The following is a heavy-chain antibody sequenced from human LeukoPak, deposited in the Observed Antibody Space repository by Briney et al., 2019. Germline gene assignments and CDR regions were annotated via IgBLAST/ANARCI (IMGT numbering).Heavy chain of an antibody. V-gene: IGHV1-2*02. J-gene: IGHJ4*02. CDR2: IHPNSDGT. CDR1: GYTFTGHY. D-gene: IGHD2-21*02. CDR3: ARGGCRGDCIPFEN. Sequence: ASVKVSCKASGYTFTGHYLHWVRQAPGQGLEWMGWIHPNSDGTSYAQKFQGRVTMTRDTSTSTAYMELTRLMSDDTAVYYCARGGCRGDCIPFENCGQGTLVTVSS.